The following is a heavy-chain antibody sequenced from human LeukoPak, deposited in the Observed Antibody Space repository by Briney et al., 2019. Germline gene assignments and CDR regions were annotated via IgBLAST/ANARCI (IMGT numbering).Heavy chain of an antibody. CDR3: AKTRPLDSSSWSHGDY. J-gene: IGHJ4*02. CDR2: ISGSGDST. V-gene: IGHV3-23*01. D-gene: IGHD6-13*01. CDR1: GFTFSSYA. Sequence: GGSLRLSCAASGFTFSSYAMHWVRQAPGKGLEYVSAISGSGDSTYYGDSVKGLFTISRDNSKNTLYLQMNSLRAEDTAVYYCAKTRPLDSSSWSHGDYWGQGTLVTVSS.